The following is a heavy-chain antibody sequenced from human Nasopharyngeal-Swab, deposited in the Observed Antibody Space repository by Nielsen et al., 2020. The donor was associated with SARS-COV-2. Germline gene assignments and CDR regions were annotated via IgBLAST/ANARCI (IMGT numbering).Heavy chain of an antibody. CDR1: GFTFSSFG. CDR2: ISYDGSIQ. V-gene: IGHV3-30*03. CDR3: ARGAVAGPNAFDI. J-gene: IGHJ3*02. D-gene: IGHD6-19*01. Sequence: GGSLRLSCAASGFTFSSFGMHWVRQAPGKGLEWVAFISYDGSIQYYADSVKDRFTISRDNSKNTLYLQMNSLRPEDTAVYYCARGAVAGPNAFDIGGQGTMVIVSS.